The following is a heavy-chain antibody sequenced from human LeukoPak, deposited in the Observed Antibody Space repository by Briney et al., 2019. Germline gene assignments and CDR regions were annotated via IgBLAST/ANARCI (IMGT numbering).Heavy chain of an antibody. V-gene: IGHV4-39*01. CDR3: ARQGAGVATIGPFYYYYGMDV. CDR1: GGSISTTSYY. D-gene: IGHD5-24*01. Sequence: SETLSLTCTVSGGSISTTSYYWGWIRQPPGKGLKWIGSIYYSGRTYYNPSHKSRVTISEDTSKNQFSLKLSSVTAADTAVYYCARQGAGVATIGPFYYYYGMDVWGQGTTVTVSS. J-gene: IGHJ6*02. CDR2: IYYSGRT.